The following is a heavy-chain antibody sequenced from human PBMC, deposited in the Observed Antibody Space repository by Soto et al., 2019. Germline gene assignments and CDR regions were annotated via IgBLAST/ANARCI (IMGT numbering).Heavy chain of an antibody. Sequence: QLRLQESGPGLVKPSETLSLTCSISGGSITASVWWTWVRLTPEKGLQWIGEVFHTGSVNYNPSLQSRLTISVDKSMGQFSLRLTSVTAADTAVYYCARKAWTRLDYWGQGARVTVSS. CDR2: VFHTGSV. CDR1: GGSITASVW. CDR3: ARKAWTRLDY. V-gene: IGHV4-4*02. J-gene: IGHJ4*02. D-gene: IGHD1-1*01.